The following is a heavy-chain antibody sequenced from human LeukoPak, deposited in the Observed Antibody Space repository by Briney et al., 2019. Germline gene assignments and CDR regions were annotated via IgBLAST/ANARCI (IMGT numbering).Heavy chain of an antibody. J-gene: IGHJ4*02. Sequence: PGGSLRLSCAASRFSLSSYAMSFLRPAPGKGLEWVSAISDVFGTYHAHSLKGRFTLSRDTSRTTLYLQMTSLRDTDTAVYYCAWGNSGHCTGATYYALDNWGQGNLVTVSA. V-gene: IGHV3-23*01. CDR1: RFSLSSYA. D-gene: IGHD2-8*02. CDR3: AWGNSGHCTGATYYALDN. CDR2: ISDVFGT.